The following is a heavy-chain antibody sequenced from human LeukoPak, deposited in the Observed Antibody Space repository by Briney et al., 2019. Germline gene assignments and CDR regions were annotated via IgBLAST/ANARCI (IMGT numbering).Heavy chain of an antibody. D-gene: IGHD1-26*01. V-gene: IGHV3-7*01. J-gene: IGHJ4*02. CDR2: IKQDGSEK. Sequence: GGSLRLSCAASGFTFSSFWMRWVRQAPGKGLELVANIKQDGSEKYYVDSVQGQFTISRDNAKNSLYLQMNSLRVEDTAVYYCARRIVGPSSGGDYWGQGTPVTVSS. CDR1: GFTFSSFW. CDR3: ARRIVGPSSGGDY.